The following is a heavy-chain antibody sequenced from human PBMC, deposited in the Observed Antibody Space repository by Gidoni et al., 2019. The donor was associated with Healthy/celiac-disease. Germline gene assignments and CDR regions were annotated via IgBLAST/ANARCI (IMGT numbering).Heavy chain of an antibody. J-gene: IGHJ6*02. CDR3: AKDVLTNYYDSSGYYYYYYYGMDV. V-gene: IGHV3-23*01. D-gene: IGHD3-22*01. CDR2: ISGSGGST. CDR1: GFTFSRYA. Sequence: EVQLLASGGGLVQPGGSLRLSCAASGFTFSRYAMSWVRQAPGKGLEWVSAISGSGGSTYYADSGKGRLTIARDNSKNTLYLQMNSLRAEDTAVYYCAKDVLTNYYDSSGYYYYYYYGMDVWGQGTTVTVSS.